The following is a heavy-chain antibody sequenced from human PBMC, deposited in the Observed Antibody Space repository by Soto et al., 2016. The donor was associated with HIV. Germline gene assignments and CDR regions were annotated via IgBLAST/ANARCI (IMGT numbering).Heavy chain of an antibody. CDR2: IGWNSGSI. CDR1: GFTFEDYA. J-gene: IGHJ4*02. Sequence: EVQLVESGGRLVQPGRSLRLSCAASGFTFEDYAMHWVRQAPGKGLEWVSGIGWNSGSIAYADSVKGRFTISRDSAKNSLYLQMNSLRAEDMALYYCDKRFTRWELRVLLDYVGQGTLVTVSS. V-gene: IGHV3-9*03. D-gene: IGHD4-17*01. CDR3: DKRFTRWELRVLLDY.